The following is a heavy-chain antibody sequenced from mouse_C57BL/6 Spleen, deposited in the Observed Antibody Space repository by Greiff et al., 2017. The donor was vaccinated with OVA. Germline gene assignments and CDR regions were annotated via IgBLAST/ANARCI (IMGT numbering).Heavy chain of an antibody. J-gene: IGHJ4*01. V-gene: IGHV1-9*01. CDR1: GYTFTGYW. Sequence: QVQLKESGAELMKPGASVKLSCKATGYTFTGYWIEWVKQRPGHGLEWIGEILPGSGSTNYNEKFKGKATFTADTSSNTAYMQLSSLTTEDSAIYYCARKGTTVVGHYYAMDYWGQGTSVTVSS. CDR3: ARKGTTVVGHYYAMDY. D-gene: IGHD1-1*01. CDR2: ILPGSGST.